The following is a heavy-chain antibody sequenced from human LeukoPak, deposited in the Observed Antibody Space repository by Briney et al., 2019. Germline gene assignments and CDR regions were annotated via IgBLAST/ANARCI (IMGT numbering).Heavy chain of an antibody. D-gene: IGHD6-13*01. CDR1: GGSISSYY. V-gene: IGHV4-59*01. J-gene: IGHJ4*02. CDR2: IYYSGST. CDR3: ARNLGGSSWVFDY. Sequence: NPSETLSLTCTVSGGSISSYYWSWIRQPPGKGLEWLGYIYYSGSTNYNPSLKSRATISVDTSKNQFSLKLSSVTAADTAVYYCARNLGGSSWVFDYWGQGTLVTVSS.